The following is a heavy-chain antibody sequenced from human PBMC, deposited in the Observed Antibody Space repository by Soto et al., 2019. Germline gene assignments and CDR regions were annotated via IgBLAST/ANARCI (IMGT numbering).Heavy chain of an antibody. J-gene: IGHJ4*02. CDR2: IIHSEST. Sequence: SETLSLTCAVYGGSFSAYYWSWVRQPPGKGLEWIGEIIHSESTKYNPSLKSRVTISVDTSKNQFSLKLSSVTAADTAVYYCARDFAYFDSWGQGTLVTVSS. CDR3: ARDFAYFDS. V-gene: IGHV4-34*12. D-gene: IGHD3-3*01. CDR1: GGSFSAYY.